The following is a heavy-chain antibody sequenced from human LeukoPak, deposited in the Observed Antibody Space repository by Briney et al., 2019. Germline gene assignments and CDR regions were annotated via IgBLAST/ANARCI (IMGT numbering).Heavy chain of an antibody. V-gene: IGHV3-11*01. CDR1: GFSFSTYY. D-gene: IGHD6-19*01. J-gene: IGHJ4*02. CDR2: ISSGAGTSI. CDR3: YASAVVASDY. Sequence: PGWSLRLSCAASGFSFSTYYMGWIRQAPGKGLEWVSYISSGAGTSIYYADSVRGRFFISRDNDKNSLYLQMNSLGAEDTAIYYCYASAVVASDYWGQGTLVTVSS.